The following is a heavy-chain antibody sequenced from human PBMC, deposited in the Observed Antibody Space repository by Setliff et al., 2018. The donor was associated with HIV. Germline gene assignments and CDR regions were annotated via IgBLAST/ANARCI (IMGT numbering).Heavy chain of an antibody. CDR3: ATLQQWPHY. CDR2: ISSSIRSK. V-gene: IGHV3-21*01. D-gene: IGHD6-19*01. CDR1: GFTFSTYS. J-gene: IGHJ4*02. Sequence: GGSLRLSCEASGFTFSTYSMNWVRQAPGKGLEWVSSISSSIRSKYYADSLKGRFTISRDNAKNTLYLQMNSLRAEDTAVYYCATLQQWPHYWGRGTLVTVSS.